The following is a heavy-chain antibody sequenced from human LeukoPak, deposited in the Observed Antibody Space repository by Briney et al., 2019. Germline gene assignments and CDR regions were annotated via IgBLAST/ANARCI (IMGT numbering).Heavy chain of an antibody. V-gene: IGHV4-59*01. CDR3: AGRSARYFDS. CDR1: GDSIDSYY. J-gene: IGHJ4*02. D-gene: IGHD1-26*01. Sequence: PLETLSLTCTVSGDSIDSYYWSWIRQPPGEGLQWTGYVFYSGPTNYDASLKSRVAISVDRSKNQFSLKLTSVSAADTAVYYCAGRSARYFDSWGQGTPVTVSS. CDR2: VFYSGPT.